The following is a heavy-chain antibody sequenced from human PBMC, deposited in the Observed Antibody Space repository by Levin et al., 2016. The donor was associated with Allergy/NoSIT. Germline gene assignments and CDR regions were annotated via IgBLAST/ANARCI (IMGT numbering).Heavy chain of an antibody. CDR1: GGSFSGYY. CDR2: INHSGET. Sequence: SETLSLTCGVYGGSFSGYYWSWIRQPPGKGLEWIGEINHSGETNYNPSLKSRVTISVDTSKRQFSLNLSSVTAADTAVYYCARDYYGSTRRSFDYWGQGTLVTVSS. J-gene: IGHJ4*02. V-gene: IGHV4-34*01. D-gene: IGHD3-10*01. CDR3: ARDYYGSTRRSFDY.